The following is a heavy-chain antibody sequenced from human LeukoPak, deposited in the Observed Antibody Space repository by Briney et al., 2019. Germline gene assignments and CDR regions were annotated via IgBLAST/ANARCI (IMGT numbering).Heavy chain of an antibody. CDR3: AKASGYDSSFDY. V-gene: IGHV4-61*02. J-gene: IGHJ4*02. Sequence: PSQTLSLTCTVSGGSISSGNYDWTWIRQPAGKGLEWIGRISTSGSTNYNPSLKSRVTISLDTSMNQFFLRLTSLAAADTAVYYCAKASGYDSSFDYWGQGTLVTVSS. CDR1: GGSISSGNYD. CDR2: ISTSGST. D-gene: IGHD5-12*01.